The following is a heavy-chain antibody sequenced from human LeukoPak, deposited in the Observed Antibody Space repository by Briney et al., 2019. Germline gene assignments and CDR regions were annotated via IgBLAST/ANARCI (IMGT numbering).Heavy chain of an antibody. V-gene: IGHV4-31*03. Sequence: SETLSLTCTVSGGSISSGDYYWSWVRQPPGEGLEWIGYIYYSGSTYYNLSLKSRVTISVDTSKNQFSLKLSSVTAADTAVYYCARTDSSGYYAGYWGQGTLVTVSS. CDR3: ARTDSSGYYAGY. CDR1: GGSISSGDYY. CDR2: IYYSGST. D-gene: IGHD3-22*01. J-gene: IGHJ4*02.